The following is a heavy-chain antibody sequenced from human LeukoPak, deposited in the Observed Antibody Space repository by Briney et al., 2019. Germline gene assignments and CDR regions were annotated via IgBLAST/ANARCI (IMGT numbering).Heavy chain of an antibody. D-gene: IGHD3-9*01. Sequence: LGGSLRLSCAASGFTFSSYGMHWVRQAPGKGLEWVAVIWYDGSNKYYADSVKGRFTISRDNSKNTLYLQMNSLRAEDTAVYYCARERIVLNDWLLWTVDYWGQGTLVTVSS. CDR3: ARERIVLNDWLLWTVDY. CDR1: GFTFSSYG. J-gene: IGHJ4*02. V-gene: IGHV3-33*01. CDR2: IWYDGSNK.